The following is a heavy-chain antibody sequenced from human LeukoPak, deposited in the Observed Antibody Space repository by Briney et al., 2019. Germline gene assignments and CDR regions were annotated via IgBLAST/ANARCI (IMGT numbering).Heavy chain of an antibody. CDR3: ARGPQSDY. V-gene: IGHV4-34*01. Sequence: SETLSLTCTVSGVSISGYYWSWIRQPPGKGLEWIGEINHSGSTNYNPSLKSRVTISVDTSKNQFSLKLSSVTAADTAVYYCARGPQSDYWGQGTLVTVSS. J-gene: IGHJ4*02. CDR1: GVSISGYY. CDR2: INHSGST.